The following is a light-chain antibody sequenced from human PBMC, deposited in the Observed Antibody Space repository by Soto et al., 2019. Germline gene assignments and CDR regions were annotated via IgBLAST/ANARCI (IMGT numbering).Light chain of an antibody. Sequence: EIVLTQSPGTLSLPPGERATLSCRASQSVSSSYLAWSQQKPGQAPRLLIYGASSKDTGIPGRFSGSGSGTDFTLTISRLEPEDLAVSYCQQYGSSPTWTFGRGTKVEIK. CDR3: QQYGSSPTWT. CDR2: GAS. V-gene: IGKV3-20*01. J-gene: IGKJ1*01. CDR1: QSVSSSY.